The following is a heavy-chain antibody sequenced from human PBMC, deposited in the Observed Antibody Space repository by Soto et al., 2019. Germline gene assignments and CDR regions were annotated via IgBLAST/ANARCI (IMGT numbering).Heavy chain of an antibody. CDR3: ARPYVDTAMFIYFDL. Sequence: EVQLLESGGGLVQPGGSLRLSCAASGFTFSSYAMSWVRQAPGKGLEWVSAISGSGGSTYYADSVKGRFTISRDNSKNTPYLQMNSLRAEDTAVYYCARPYVDTAMFIYFDLWGRGTLVTVSS. V-gene: IGHV3-23*01. D-gene: IGHD5-18*01. CDR2: ISGSGGST. CDR1: GFTFSSYA. J-gene: IGHJ2*01.